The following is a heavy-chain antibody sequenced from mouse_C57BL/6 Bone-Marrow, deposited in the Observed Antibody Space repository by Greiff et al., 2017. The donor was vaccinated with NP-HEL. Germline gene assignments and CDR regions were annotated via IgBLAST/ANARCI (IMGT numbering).Heavy chain of an antibody. D-gene: IGHD1-1*01. J-gene: IGHJ2*01. CDR3: ARHYYGSSYPSFDY. V-gene: IGHV5-9*01. CDR1: GFTFSSYT. Sequence: EVQLVESGGGLVKPGGSLKLSCAASGFTFSSYTMSWVRQTPEKRLEWVATISGGGGNTYYPDSVKGRFTISRDNAKNTLYLQMSSLRSEDTALYYCARHYYGSSYPSFDYWGQGTTLTVSS. CDR2: ISGGGGNT.